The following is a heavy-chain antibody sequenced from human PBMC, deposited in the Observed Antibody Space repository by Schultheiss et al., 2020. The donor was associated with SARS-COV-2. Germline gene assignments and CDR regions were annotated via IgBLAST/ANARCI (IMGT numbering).Heavy chain of an antibody. J-gene: IGHJ5*02. V-gene: IGHV4-61*08. CDR3: ARERGRITMVRGVITPYNWFDP. CDR2: LYYSGSS. Sequence: SETLSLTCTVSGGSVSSGGYNWSWIRQPPGKRLEWIGNLYYSGSSKYNPSIKSRVTISVDTSKNQFSLKLSSVTAADTAVYYCARERGRITMVRGVITPYNWFDPWGQGTLVTVSS. D-gene: IGHD3-10*01. CDR1: GGSVSSGGYN.